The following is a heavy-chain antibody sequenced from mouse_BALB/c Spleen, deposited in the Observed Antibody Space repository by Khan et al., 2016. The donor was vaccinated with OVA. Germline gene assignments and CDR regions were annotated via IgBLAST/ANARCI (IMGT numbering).Heavy chain of an antibody. CDR2: IFPNNGDT. D-gene: IGHD1-1*02. V-gene: IGHV1S29*02. J-gene: IGHJ3*02. Sequence: QLQQSGPELVKPGASVKLSCKASGYTFTDFNLDWVKQSHGKSLEWIGYIFPNNGDTGHNQKFKTKATLTVDNFSSTAYMELRSLTSEDSAVYYCARSGYGSFGFWGQGTLVTVSA. CDR1: GYTFTDFN. CDR3: ARSGYGSFGF.